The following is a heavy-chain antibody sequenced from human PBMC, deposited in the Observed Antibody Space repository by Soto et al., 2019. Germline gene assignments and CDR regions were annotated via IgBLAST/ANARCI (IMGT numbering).Heavy chain of an antibody. CDR1: GGTFSSYA. Sequence: GASVKVSCKASGGTFSSYAISWVRQAPGQGLEWMGGIIPISGTANYAQKFQGRVTITADESTSTAYMELSSLRSEDTAVYYCARGPVPLDGTEFDYWGQGTLVTVSS. J-gene: IGHJ4*02. CDR3: ARGPVPLDGTEFDY. CDR2: IIPISGTA. V-gene: IGHV1-69*13. D-gene: IGHD1-7*01.